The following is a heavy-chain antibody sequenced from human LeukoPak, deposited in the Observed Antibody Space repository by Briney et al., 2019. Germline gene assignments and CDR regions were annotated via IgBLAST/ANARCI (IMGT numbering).Heavy chain of an antibody. CDR1: GFTFSSYG. Sequence: GRSPRLSCAASGFTFSSYGMHWVCQAPGKGLEWVAVISYDGSNKYYADSVKGRFTISRDNSKNTLYLQMNSLRAEDTAVYYCAKGAYYYNSSGYLHFDYWGQGTLVTVSS. V-gene: IGHV3-30*18. CDR2: ISYDGSNK. D-gene: IGHD3-22*01. J-gene: IGHJ4*02. CDR3: AKGAYYYNSSGYLHFDY.